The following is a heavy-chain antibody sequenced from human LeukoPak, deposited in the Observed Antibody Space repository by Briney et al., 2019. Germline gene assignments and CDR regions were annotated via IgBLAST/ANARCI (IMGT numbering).Heavy chain of an antibody. J-gene: IGHJ4*02. Sequence: PGGSLRLSCAASGFTFSDYYMSWIRQAPGKGLEWVSYISSSGSTIYYADPVKGRFTISRDNAKNSLYLQMNSLRAEDTAVYYCARLLVYNSGGEAFDYWGPGTLVTVSS. V-gene: IGHV3-11*04. CDR1: GFTFSDYY. CDR3: ARLLVYNSGGEAFDY. D-gene: IGHD3-10*01. CDR2: ISSSGSTI.